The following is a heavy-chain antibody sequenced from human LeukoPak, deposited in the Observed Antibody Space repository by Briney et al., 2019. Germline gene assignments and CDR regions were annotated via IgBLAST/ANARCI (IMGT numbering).Heavy chain of an antibody. CDR3: AKDLTPPRSYYYDSSGSSTPDY. CDR1: GFTFSSYG. J-gene: IGHJ4*02. D-gene: IGHD3-22*01. CDR2: ISYDGSNK. Sequence: GGSLRLSCAAPGFTFSSYGMHWVRQAPGKGLEWVAVISYDGSNKYYADSVKGRFTISRDNSKNTLYLQMNSLRAEDTAVYYCAKDLTPPRSYYYDSSGSSTPDYWGRGTLVTVSS. V-gene: IGHV3-30*18.